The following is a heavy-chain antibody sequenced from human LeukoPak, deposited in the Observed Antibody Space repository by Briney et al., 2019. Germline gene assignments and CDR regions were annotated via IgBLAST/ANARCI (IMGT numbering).Heavy chain of an antibody. CDR2: ISSSSSSYI. J-gene: IGHJ4*02. D-gene: IGHD4-17*01. Sequence: PGGSLRLSCAASGFTFSSYSMNWVRQAPGKGLEWVSSISSSSSSYIYYADSVKGRFTISRDNAKNSLYLQMNSLRAEDTAVYYCARAVSGDYQFDYWGQGTLVTVSS. CDR1: GFTFSSYS. V-gene: IGHV3-21*01. CDR3: ARAVSGDYQFDY.